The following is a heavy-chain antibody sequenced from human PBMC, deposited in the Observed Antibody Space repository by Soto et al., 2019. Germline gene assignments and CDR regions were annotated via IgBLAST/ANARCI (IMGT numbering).Heavy chain of an antibody. CDR2: ISSSSSYI. V-gene: IGHV3-21*01. Sequence: GGSLRLSCAASGFTFSSYSMNWVRQAPGKGLEWVSSISSSSSYIYYADSVKGRFTISRDNAKNSLYLQMNSLRAEDTAVYYCAREVNWGSFYFEYWGQGTLVTVSS. CDR3: AREVNWGSFYFEY. J-gene: IGHJ4*02. CDR1: GFTFSSYS. D-gene: IGHD7-27*01.